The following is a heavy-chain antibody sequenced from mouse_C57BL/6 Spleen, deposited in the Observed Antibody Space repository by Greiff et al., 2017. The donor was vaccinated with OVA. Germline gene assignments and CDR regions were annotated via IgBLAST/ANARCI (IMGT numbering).Heavy chain of an antibody. J-gene: IGHJ3*01. Sequence: EVKLVESGGGLVKPGGSLKLSCAASGFTFSSYAMSWVRQTPEKRLEWVATISDGGSYTYYPDNVTGRFTISRDNAKNNLYLQMSHLKSEDTAMYYCARDRSSYGWFAYWGQGTLVTVSA. CDR1: GFTFSSYA. V-gene: IGHV5-4*01. CDR3: ARDRSSYGWFAY. CDR2: ISDGGSYT. D-gene: IGHD1-1*01.